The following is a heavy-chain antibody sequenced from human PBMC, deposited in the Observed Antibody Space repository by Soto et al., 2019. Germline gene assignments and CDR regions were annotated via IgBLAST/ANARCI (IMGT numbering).Heavy chain of an antibody. J-gene: IGHJ3*02. D-gene: IGHD3-3*01. Sequence: GGSLRLSCAASGFTFSNYVMSWVRQAPGKGLELVSVISGSGGSTFYADSVKGRSIISRDNSQNTLHLQMNSLRTEDTAVYFCAKDASYYDFWSAYYLGAFDIWGQGTMVTVSS. V-gene: IGHV3-23*01. CDR3: AKDASYYDFWSAYYLGAFDI. CDR2: ISGSGGST. CDR1: GFTFSNYV.